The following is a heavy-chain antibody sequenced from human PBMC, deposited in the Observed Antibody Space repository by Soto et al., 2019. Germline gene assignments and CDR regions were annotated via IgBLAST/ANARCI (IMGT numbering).Heavy chain of an antibody. V-gene: IGHV3-49*04. CDR3: TTGTWYCSSTSCYTDIHSVTFDP. CDR2: IRSKAYGGTT. CDR1: GFTFGDYA. D-gene: IGHD2-2*02. J-gene: IGHJ5*02. Sequence: GSLRLSCTASGFTFGDYAMSWVRQAPGKGLEWVGFIRSKAYGGTTEYAASVKGRFTISRDDSKSIAYLQMNSLKTEDTAVYYCTTGTWYCSSTSCYTDIHSVTFDPSGQGTLLTVSS.